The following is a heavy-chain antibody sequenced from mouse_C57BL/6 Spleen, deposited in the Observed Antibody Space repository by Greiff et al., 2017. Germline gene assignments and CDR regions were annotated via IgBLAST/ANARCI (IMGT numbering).Heavy chain of an antibody. CDR3: ARIRLVATRYFCY. V-gene: IGHV1-50*01. J-gene: IGHJ2*01. CDR1: GYTFTSYW. Sequence: QVQLQQPGAELVKPGASVKLSCKASGYTFTSYWMQWVKQRPGQGLEWIGEIDPSDSYTNYNQKFKGKATLTVDTSSSTAYMQRSSLTSEDSAVYYCARIRLVATRYFCYWGQGTTLTAAS. D-gene: IGHD1-1*01. CDR2: IDPSDSYT.